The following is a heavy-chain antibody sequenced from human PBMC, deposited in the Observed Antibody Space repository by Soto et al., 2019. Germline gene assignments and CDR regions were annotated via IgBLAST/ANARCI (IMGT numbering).Heavy chain of an antibody. CDR3: ARDLADNTNWNCGVGYYYYGMDV. V-gene: IGHV3-33*01. D-gene: IGHD1-7*01. CDR1: GFTFSSYG. CDR2: IWYDGSNK. Sequence: PGGSLRLSCAASGFTFSSYGMHWVRQAPGKGLEWVAVIWYDGSNKYYADSVKGRFTISRDNSKNTLYLQMNSLRAEDTAVYYCARDLADNTNWNCGVGYYYYGMDVWGQGTTVTVSS. J-gene: IGHJ6*02.